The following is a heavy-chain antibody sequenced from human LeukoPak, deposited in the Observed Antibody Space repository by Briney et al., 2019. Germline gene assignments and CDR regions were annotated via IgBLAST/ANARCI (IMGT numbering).Heavy chain of an antibody. D-gene: IGHD3-22*01. J-gene: IGHJ4*02. V-gene: IGHV4-59*08. CDR2: IYYSGST. CDR3: ARRYYDSSGLCYFDY. CDR1: GGSISSYY. Sequence: PSETLSLTCTVSGGSISSYYWSWIRQPPGKGLEWIGYIYYSGSTNYNPSLKSRVTISVDTSKNQFSLKLSSVTAADTAVYYCARRYYDSSGLCYFDYWGQGTLVTVSS.